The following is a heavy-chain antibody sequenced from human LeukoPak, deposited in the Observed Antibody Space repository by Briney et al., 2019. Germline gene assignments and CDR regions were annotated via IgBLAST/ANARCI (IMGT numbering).Heavy chain of an antibody. CDR1: GGSISSYY. CDR2: IYYSGST. CDR3: ARTYGSSGLGYFDL. J-gene: IGHJ2*01. D-gene: IGHD6-13*01. V-gene: IGHV4-59*01. Sequence: SETLSLTCTVPGGSISSYYWSWIRQPPGKGLEWIGYIYYSGSTNYSTSLKSRLTISVDTSKNQFSLKLSSVTAADTAVYYCARTYGSSGLGYFDLWGRGTLVTVSS.